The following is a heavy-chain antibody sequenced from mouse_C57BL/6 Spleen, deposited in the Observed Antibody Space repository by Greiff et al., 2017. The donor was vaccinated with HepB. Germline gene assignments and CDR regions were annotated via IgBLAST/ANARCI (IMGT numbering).Heavy chain of an antibody. CDR1: GYTFTSYW. CDR3: ARTTVPRFAFDY. V-gene: IGHV1-55*01. Sequence: QVQLQQSGAELVKPGASVKMSCKASGYTFTSYWITWVKQRPGQGLEWIGDIYPGSGSTNYNEKFKSKATLTVDTSASTAYMQLSSLTSEDSAVYYCARTTVPRFAFDYWGQGTTLTVSS. CDR2: IYPGSGST. J-gene: IGHJ2*01. D-gene: IGHD1-1*01.